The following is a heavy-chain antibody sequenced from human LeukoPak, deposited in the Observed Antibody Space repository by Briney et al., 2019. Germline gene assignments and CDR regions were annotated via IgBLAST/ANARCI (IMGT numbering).Heavy chain of an antibody. CDR1: GGSISSYY. CDR3: ARHPPSIAVAGNNWFDP. Sequence: SETLSLTCTVSGGSISSYYWSWIRQPPGKGLEWIGYIYYSGSTNYSPSLKSRVTISVDTSQNQFSLKLSSVTAADTAVYYCARHPPSIAVAGNNWFDPWGQGTLVTVSS. V-gene: IGHV4-59*08. D-gene: IGHD6-19*01. CDR2: IYYSGST. J-gene: IGHJ5*02.